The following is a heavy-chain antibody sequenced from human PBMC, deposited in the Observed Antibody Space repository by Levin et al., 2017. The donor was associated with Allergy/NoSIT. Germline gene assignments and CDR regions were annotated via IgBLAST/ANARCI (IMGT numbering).Heavy chain of an antibody. J-gene: IGHJ3*02. D-gene: IGHD7-27*01. Sequence: SGGSLRLSCAASGFTFSDYYMSWIRQAPGKGLEWVSYISSSSSYTNYADSVKGRFTISRDNAKNSLYLQMNSLRAEDTAVYYCARGTGDLDAFDIWGQGTMVTVSS. CDR3: ARGTGDLDAFDI. CDR1: GFTFSDYY. V-gene: IGHV3-11*03. CDR2: ISSSSSYT.